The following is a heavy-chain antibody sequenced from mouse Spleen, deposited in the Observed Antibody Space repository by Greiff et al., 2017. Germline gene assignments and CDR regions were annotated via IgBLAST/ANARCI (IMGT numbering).Heavy chain of an antibody. Sequence: VQLQQPGAELVKPGASVKLSCKASGYTFTSYWMHWVKQRPGQGLEWIGEINPSNGRTNYNEKFKSKATLTVDKSSSTAYMQLSSLTSEDSAVYYCARDSSGYVDYFDYWGQGTTLTVSS. V-gene: IGHV1S81*02. D-gene: IGHD3-2*01. CDR3: ARDSSGYVDYFDY. CDR2: INPSNGRT. CDR1: GYTFTSYW. J-gene: IGHJ2*01.